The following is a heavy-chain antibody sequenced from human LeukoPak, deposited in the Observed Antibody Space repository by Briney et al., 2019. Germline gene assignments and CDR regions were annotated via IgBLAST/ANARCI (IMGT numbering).Heavy chain of an antibody. J-gene: IGHJ4*02. V-gene: IGHV3-48*02. D-gene: IGHD1-26*01. CDR2: ISRSSSAI. CDR3: ARDSGTYSTQY. Sequence: GGSLRLSCAASGFTFSSYSMNWVRLAPGKGLEWVSYISRSSSAIYYADSVKGRFTISRDDGKNSLYLQMNSLRDGDTAVYFCARDSGTYSTQYWGQGTLVTVSS. CDR1: GFTFSSYS.